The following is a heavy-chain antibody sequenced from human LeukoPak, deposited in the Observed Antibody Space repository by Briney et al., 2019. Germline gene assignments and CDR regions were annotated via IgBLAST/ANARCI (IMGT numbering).Heavy chain of an antibody. CDR2: INHSGST. Sequence: SETLSLTCAVYGESFSDYYWTWIRQPPGKGLEWIGEINHSGSTNFNPSLKSRVTMSVDTSKNQFSLKLTSVIAADTAAYYSARAKNNCGADCYSPSFFDYWGQGTLVAVSS. CDR3: ARAKNNCGADCYSPSFFDY. J-gene: IGHJ4*02. D-gene: IGHD2-21*01. CDR1: GESFSDYY. V-gene: IGHV4-34*01.